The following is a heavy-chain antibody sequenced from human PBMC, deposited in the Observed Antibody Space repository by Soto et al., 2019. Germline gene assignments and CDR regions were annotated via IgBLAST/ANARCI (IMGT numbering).Heavy chain of an antibody. D-gene: IGHD3-22*01. J-gene: IGHJ4*02. CDR1: GYTFTGYY. Sequence: ASVKVSCKASGYTFTGYYMHWVRQAPGQGLEWMGWINPNSGGTNYAQKFQGRVTMTRDTSISTAYMELSRLRSDDTAVYYCARDLYYYDSSVSFDYWGQGTLVTVSS. CDR2: INPNSGGT. V-gene: IGHV1-2*02. CDR3: ARDLYYYDSSVSFDY.